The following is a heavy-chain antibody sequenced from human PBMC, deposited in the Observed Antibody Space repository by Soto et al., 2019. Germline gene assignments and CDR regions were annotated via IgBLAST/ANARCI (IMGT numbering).Heavy chain of an antibody. D-gene: IGHD4-17*01. CDR3: ARKRGLTTVTTWKKNWFDP. CDR1: GGSFSGDY. V-gene: IGHV4-34*01. J-gene: IGHJ5*02. CDR2: INHSGST. Sequence: SETLSLTCAVYGGSFSGDYWSWIRQPPGKGLEWIGEINHSGSTNYNPSLKSRVTISVDTSKNQFSLKLSSVTAADTAVYYCARKRGLTTVTTWKKNWFDPWGQGTLVTVSS.